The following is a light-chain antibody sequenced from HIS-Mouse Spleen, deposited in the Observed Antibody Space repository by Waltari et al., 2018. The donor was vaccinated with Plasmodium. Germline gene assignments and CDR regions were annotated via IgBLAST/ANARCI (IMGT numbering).Light chain of an antibody. V-gene: IGKV1-8*01. J-gene: IGKJ4*01. CDR2: AAS. CDR1: QGISSY. CDR3: QQYYSYLLT. Sequence: AIRKTQYPSSFSAYKGDRVTNTCQASQGISSYLAWYKQKPGKAPKLLIYAASTLQSGVPSRFSGSGSGTDFTLTISCLQSEDFATYYCQQYYSYLLTFGGGTKVEIK.